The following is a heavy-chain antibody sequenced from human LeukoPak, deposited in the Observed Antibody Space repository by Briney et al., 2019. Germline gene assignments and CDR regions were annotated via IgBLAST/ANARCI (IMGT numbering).Heavy chain of an antibody. J-gene: IGHJ5*02. V-gene: IGHV1-18*01. CDR1: GYTFSNYG. D-gene: IGHD1-14*01. CDR2: ISGQNGNT. CDR3: ARGGDDATEPSGLIDL. Sequence: ASVKVSCKASGYTFSNYGVNWVRQAPGQGLEWMVWISGQNGNTKYAQNFQGRVTMTADTSTDTAHMDLRGLRFDDTAVYYCARGGDDATEPSGLIDLWGQGTLVTVSS.